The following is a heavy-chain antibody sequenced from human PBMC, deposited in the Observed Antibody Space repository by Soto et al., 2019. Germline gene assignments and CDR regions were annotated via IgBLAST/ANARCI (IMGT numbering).Heavy chain of an antibody. CDR3: ARDVVAVAGTTYYYYYYGMGV. Sequence: QVQLVESGGGVVQPGRSLRLSCAASGFTFSSYGMHWVRQAPGKGLEWVAVIWYDGSNKYYADSVKGRFTISRDNSKNTLYLQMNSLRAEDTAVYYCARDVVAVAGTTYYYYYYGMGVWGQGTTVTVSS. V-gene: IGHV3-33*01. D-gene: IGHD6-19*01. J-gene: IGHJ6*02. CDR1: GFTFSSYG. CDR2: IWYDGSNK.